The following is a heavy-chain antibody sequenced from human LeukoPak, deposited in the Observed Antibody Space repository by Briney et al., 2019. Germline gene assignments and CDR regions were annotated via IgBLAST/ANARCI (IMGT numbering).Heavy chain of an antibody. V-gene: IGHV1-2*02. CDR3: ARSGDILTGYYHDAFDI. Sequence: GASVKVACKASGYTFTGYYMHWVRQAPGQVLEWMGWINPNSGGTNYAQKFQGRVTMTRDTSISTAYMELSRLRSDDTAVYYCARSGDILTGYYHDAFDIWGQGTMVTVSS. D-gene: IGHD3-9*01. J-gene: IGHJ3*02. CDR1: GYTFTGYY. CDR2: INPNSGGT.